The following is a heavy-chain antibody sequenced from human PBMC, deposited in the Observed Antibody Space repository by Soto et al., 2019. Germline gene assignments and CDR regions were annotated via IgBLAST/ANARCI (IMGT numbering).Heavy chain of an antibody. D-gene: IGHD1-1*01. V-gene: IGHV1-3*01. CDR3: ARGKGMEENYYYYGMDI. CDR1: GYIFTGNY. J-gene: IGHJ6*02. CDR2: INGGTGQT. Sequence: ASVKVSCKASGYIFTGNYMHWVRQAPGQSLEWMGWINGGTGQTRYSQRFQDRVTITRDTSAKTTYMDLTSLRSEDTAVYYCARGKGMEENYYYYGMDIWGQGTTVTVSS.